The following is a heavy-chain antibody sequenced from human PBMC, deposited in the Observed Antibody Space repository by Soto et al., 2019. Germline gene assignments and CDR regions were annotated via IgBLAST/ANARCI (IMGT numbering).Heavy chain of an antibody. Sequence: SETLSLTCTVSGGSMSSYRWSWIRQPAGKGLEWIGRLNTYGNTHYNPSLKSRVTVSVDTSRNQFFLTLRSVTAADSAVYHCGRESGETWDYEASWGHGTPVTSPQ. CDR1: GGSMSSYR. CDR2: LNTYGNT. J-gene: IGHJ5*01. CDR3: GRESGETWDYEAS. V-gene: IGHV4-4*07. D-gene: IGHD1-7*01.